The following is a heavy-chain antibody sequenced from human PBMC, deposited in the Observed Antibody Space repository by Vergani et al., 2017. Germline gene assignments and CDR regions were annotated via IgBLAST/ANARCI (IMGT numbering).Heavy chain of an antibody. J-gene: IGHJ6*02. CDR1: GFTFSSYA. V-gene: IGHV3-23*01. CDR3: AKAHLRGYSGYDLYYYGMDV. CDR2: ISGSGGST. D-gene: IGHD5-12*01. Sequence: EVQLLESGGGLVQPGGSLRLSCAASGFTFSSYAMSWVRQAPGKGLEWVSAISGSGGSTYYADSVKGRFTISRDNSKNTLYLQMNSRRAEDTAVYYCAKAHLRGYSGYDLYYYGMDVWGQGTTVTVSS.